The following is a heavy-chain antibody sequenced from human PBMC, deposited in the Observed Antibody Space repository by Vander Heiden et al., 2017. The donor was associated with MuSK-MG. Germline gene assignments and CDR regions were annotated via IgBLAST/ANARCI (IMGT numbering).Heavy chain of an antibody. CDR3: VKRDLYYSDSGSHWGAFDY. V-gene: IGHV3-23*01. J-gene: IGHJ4*02. CDR2: ISGSGGNT. Sequence: EVQLLESGGGLVQPGGSLRLSCAASGFIFSSYVMNWVRQAPGKGLEWVSTISGSGGNTYYADSVKGRFTISRDNSKNTLYLQMNSLRAEDTAVYYCVKRDLYYSDSGSHWGAFDYWGQGTLVTVSS. D-gene: IGHD3-10*01. CDR1: GFIFSSYV.